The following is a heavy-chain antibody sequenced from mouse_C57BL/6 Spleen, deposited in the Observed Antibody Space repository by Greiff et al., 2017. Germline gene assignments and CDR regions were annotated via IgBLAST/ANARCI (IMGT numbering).Heavy chain of an antibody. CDR2: ISAGGSYT. CDR3: ARERGDGYYWYFDD. V-gene: IGHV5-4*01. D-gene: IGHD2-3*01. Sequence: EVQVVESGGGLAKPGGSLKLSCAASGFTFSSYAMSWVRQTPEKRLEWVATISAGGSYTYYPDNVKGRFTISRDTAKNTLYLQMRHLKSEDTAMYYCARERGDGYYWYFDDWGTGTTVTVSS. CDR1: GFTFSSYA. J-gene: IGHJ1*03.